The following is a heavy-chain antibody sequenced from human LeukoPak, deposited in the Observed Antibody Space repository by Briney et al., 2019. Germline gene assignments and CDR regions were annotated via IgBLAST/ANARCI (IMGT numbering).Heavy chain of an antibody. Sequence: SQTLSLTCTVSGGSISRGVYYWSWIRQHPGKGLEWIGYIYSSGNTYYNPSLKSRVTISVDTSKNQFSLKLRSVTTADTAVYYCARSPGFVDTSTGEWFDPWGPGALVIVSS. CDR3: ARSPGFVDTSTGEWFDP. D-gene: IGHD7-27*01. CDR1: GGSISRGVYY. CDR2: IYSSGNT. V-gene: IGHV4-31*03. J-gene: IGHJ5*02.